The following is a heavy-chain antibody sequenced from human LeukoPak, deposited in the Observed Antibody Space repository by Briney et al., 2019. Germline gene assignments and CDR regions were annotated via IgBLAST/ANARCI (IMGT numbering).Heavy chain of an antibody. CDR3: ARGPGAGVSFFYYYYYMDV. CDR1: GGTFSSYA. D-gene: IGHD3-3*02. V-gene: IGHV1-69*13. CDR2: IIPIFGTA. J-gene: IGHJ6*03. Sequence: SVKVSCKASGGTFSSYAISWVRQAPGQGLEWMGGIIPIFGTANYAQKFQGRVTITADESTSTAYMELSSLRSEDTAVYYCARGPGAGVSFFYYYYYMDVWGKGTTVTVSS.